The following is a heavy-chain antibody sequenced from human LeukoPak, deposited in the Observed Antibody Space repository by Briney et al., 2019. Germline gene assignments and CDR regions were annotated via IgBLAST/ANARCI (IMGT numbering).Heavy chain of an antibody. Sequence: GESLKISCKGSGYSFTSYWIGWVRQMPGKGLEWMGIIYPGDSDTRYSPSFQGQVTISADKSISTAYLQWSSLKASDTAMYYCARQGIWGTTDYYYMDVWGKGTTVTVSS. J-gene: IGHJ6*03. CDR2: IYPGDSDT. CDR1: GYSFTSYW. CDR3: ARQGIWGTTDYYYMDV. D-gene: IGHD1-7*01. V-gene: IGHV5-51*01.